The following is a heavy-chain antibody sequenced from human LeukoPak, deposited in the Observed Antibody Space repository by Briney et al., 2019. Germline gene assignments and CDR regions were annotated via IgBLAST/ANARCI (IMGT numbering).Heavy chain of an antibody. CDR3: AKSRHGYTYGKFDY. CDR2: ISNSDDST. V-gene: IGHV3-23*01. CDR1: GFTFSTYA. D-gene: IGHD5-18*01. J-gene: IGHJ4*02. Sequence: GGSLRLSCAASGFTFSTYAMSWVRQAPGQGLEWVSGISNSDDSTYYADSVKGRFTISRDNSKNTLYLQINSLRAEGTAVYYCAKSRHGYTYGKFDYWGQGTLVAVSS.